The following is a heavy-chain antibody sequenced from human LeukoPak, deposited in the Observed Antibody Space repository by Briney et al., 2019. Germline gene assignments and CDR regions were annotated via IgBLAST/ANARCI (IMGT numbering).Heavy chain of an antibody. CDR3: ARVRQWLVPRRDAFDI. V-gene: IGHV4-59*01. CDR2: IYYSGST. CDR1: GGSISSYY. Sequence: PSETLSLTGTVSGGSISSYYWSWIRQPPGKGLEWIGYIYYSGSTNYNPSLKSRVTISVDTSKNQFSLKLSSVTAADTAVYYCARVRQWLVPRRDAFDIWGQGTMVTVSS. D-gene: IGHD6-19*01. J-gene: IGHJ3*02.